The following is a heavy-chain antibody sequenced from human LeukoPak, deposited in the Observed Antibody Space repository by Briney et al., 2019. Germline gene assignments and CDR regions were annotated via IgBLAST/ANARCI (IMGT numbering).Heavy chain of an antibody. V-gene: IGHV3-30*18. D-gene: IGHD6-19*01. J-gene: IGHJ4*02. Sequence: GGSLRLSCAASGFTFSSYGMHWVRQAPGKGLEWVAVISYDGSKKYYADSVKGRFTISRDNSKNTLYLQMNSLRAEDTAVYYCAKDSSRGSGWYFDYWGQGTLVTVSS. CDR2: ISYDGSKK. CDR1: GFTFSSYG. CDR3: AKDSSRGSGWYFDY.